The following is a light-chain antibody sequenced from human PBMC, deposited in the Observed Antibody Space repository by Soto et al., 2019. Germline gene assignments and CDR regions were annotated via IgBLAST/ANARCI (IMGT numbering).Light chain of an antibody. V-gene: IGLV2-14*01. CDR3: NSYAGDIIRFV. J-gene: IGLJ1*01. CDR1: SSDVGAYKY. CDR2: EVS. Sequence: QSVLTQPASVSGSPGQSVTISCTGTSSDVGAYKYVSWYQQHPGKAPKLMIYEVSNRPSGVSNRFSDPKSGNTASLTIYGLQADDEAAYYCNSYAGDIIRFVLGIGTKVTV.